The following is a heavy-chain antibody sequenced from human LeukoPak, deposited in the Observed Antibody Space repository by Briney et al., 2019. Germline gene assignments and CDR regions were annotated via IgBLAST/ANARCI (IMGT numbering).Heavy chain of an antibody. V-gene: IGHV4-34*01. D-gene: IGHD6-6*01. J-gene: IGHJ6*03. Sequence: PSETLSLTCAVDGGSFSGYYWSWIRQPPGKGLEWIGEINHSGSTNHNPSLKSRVTISVDTSKNQFSLKLSSVTAADTAVYYCARGGPRSYSSSSLFYYYYMDVWGKGTTVTVSS. CDR2: INHSGST. CDR1: GGSFSGYY. CDR3: ARGGPRSYSSSSLFYYYYMDV.